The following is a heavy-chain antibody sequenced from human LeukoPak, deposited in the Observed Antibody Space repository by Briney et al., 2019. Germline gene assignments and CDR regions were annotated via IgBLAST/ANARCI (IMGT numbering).Heavy chain of an antibody. CDR2: ISYDGSNK. CDR1: GFTFSRYG. J-gene: IGHJ4*02. Sequence: SGGSLRLSCAASGFTFSRYGMHWVRQAPGKGVEWVADISYDGSNKYYADSVKGRFTISRDNSKNTLYLQMNSLRAEDTAVYYCAKGLSTIFGIYWGQGTLVTVSS. V-gene: IGHV3-30*18. D-gene: IGHD3-3*01. CDR3: AKGLSTIFGIY.